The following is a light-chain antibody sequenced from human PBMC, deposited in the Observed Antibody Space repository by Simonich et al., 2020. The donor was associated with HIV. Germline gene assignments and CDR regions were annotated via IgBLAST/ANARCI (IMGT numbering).Light chain of an antibody. CDR1: SSDVGNYNL. V-gene: IGLV2-23*01. Sequence: QSALTQPASVSGSPGQSITISCTGTSSDVGNYNLVSWYQHHPGKAPQLMIYEGSTRPSGVSTRFAGSKSGNTASLTVSGVEAEGEADYYCCSYAGSDTVLFGGGTRLTVL. J-gene: IGLJ2*01. CDR3: CSYAGSDTVL. CDR2: EGS.